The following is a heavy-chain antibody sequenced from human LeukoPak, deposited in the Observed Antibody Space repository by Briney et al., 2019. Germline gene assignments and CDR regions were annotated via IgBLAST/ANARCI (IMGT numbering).Heavy chain of an antibody. D-gene: IGHD3-10*01. CDR2: IYYSGST. CDR3: ARRISADDLWFGELFGWFDP. V-gene: IGHV4-59*08. J-gene: IGHJ5*02. Sequence: SETLSLTCTVSGGSISSYYWSWIRQPPGKGLEWIGYIYYSGSTNYNPSLKSRVTISVDTSKNQFSLKLSSVTAADTAVYYCARRISADDLWFGELFGWFDPWGQGTLVTVSS. CDR1: GGSISSYY.